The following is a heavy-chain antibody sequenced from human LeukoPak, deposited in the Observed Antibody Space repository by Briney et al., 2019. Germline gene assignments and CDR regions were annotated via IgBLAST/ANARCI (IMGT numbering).Heavy chain of an antibody. D-gene: IGHD3-10*01. CDR3: ARRRVLLWFGELAEIDY. CDR2: IYYSGST. Sequence: SETLSLTCTVSGGSISSSSYYWGWIRQPAGKGLEWIGSIYYSGSTYYNPSLKSRVTISVDTSKNQFSLKLSSVTAADTAVYYCARRRVLLWFGELAEIDYWGQGTLVTVSS. J-gene: IGHJ4*02. CDR1: GGSISSSSYY. V-gene: IGHV4-39*01.